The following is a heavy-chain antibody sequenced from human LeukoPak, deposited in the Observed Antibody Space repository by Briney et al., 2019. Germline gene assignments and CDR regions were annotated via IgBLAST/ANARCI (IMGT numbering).Heavy chain of an antibody. D-gene: IGHD3-10*01. V-gene: IGHV4-34*01. CDR1: GGSFSGYY. CDR2: INHSGST. J-gene: IGHJ4*02. CDR3: ARGPLYYYGSGSYYY. Sequence: PSETLSLTCAVYGGSFSGYYWSWIRQPPGKGLEWIGEINHSGSTNYNPSLKSRVTISVDTSKNQLSLKLSSVTAADTAVYYCARGPLYYYGSGSYYYWGQGTLVTVSS.